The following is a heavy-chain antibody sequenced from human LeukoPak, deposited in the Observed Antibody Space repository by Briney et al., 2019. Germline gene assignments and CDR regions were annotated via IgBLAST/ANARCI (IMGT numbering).Heavy chain of an antibody. CDR3: ARLMVRGVINFGMDV. J-gene: IGHJ6*02. CDR1: GGSISSGSYY. D-gene: IGHD3-10*01. Sequence: SQTLSLTCTVSGGSISSGSYYWSWIRQPAGKGLEWIGRIYTSGSTNYNPSLKSRVTISVDTSKNQVSLKLSSVTAADTAVYYCARLMVRGVINFGMDVWGQGTTVTVSS. V-gene: IGHV4-61*02. CDR2: IYTSGST.